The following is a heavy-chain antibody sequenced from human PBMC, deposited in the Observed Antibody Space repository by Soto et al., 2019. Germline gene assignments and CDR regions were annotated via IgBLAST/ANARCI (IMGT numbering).Heavy chain of an antibody. D-gene: IGHD3-10*01. J-gene: IGHJ4*02. Sequence: EVQLVESGGGLVQPGGSLRLSCAASGFTFSSYWMSWVRQAPGKGLEWVANIKQDGSEKYYVDSVKGRFTISRDNAKNPLYLQKNRPRAEDTAVYYWARGSPRAGSGMCYYWGQGNLVTVSS. V-gene: IGHV3-7*04. CDR2: IKQDGSEK. CDR1: GFTFSSYW. CDR3: ARGSPRAGSGMCYY.